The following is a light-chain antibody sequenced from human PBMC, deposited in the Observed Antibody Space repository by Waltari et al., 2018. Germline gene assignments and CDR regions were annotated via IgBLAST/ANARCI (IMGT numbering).Light chain of an antibody. CDR2: LEGSGSY. V-gene: IGLV4-60*03. J-gene: IGLJ3*02. CDR3: ETWVSNTWV. Sequence: QPVLTQSSSASASPGSSVKLTCTLSSGHSRYTIAWHQQQPGKAPRYLMKLEGSGSYSKGSGVPDRFSGSSSGADRNLTISNLQSEDEADYYCETWVSNTWVFGGGTKLTVL. CDR1: SGHSRYT.